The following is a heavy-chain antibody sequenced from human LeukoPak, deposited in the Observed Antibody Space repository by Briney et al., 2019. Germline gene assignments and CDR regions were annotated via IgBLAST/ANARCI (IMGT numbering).Heavy chain of an antibody. CDR2: ISGSGSGGST. J-gene: IGHJ4*02. CDR3: AKATSVTTLFDY. V-gene: IGHV3-23*01. Sequence: GGSLRLSCAASGFTFSSYGMSWVRQAPGKGLEWVSAISGSGSGGSTYYADSVKGRFTISRDNSKNTLYLQMNSLRVKDTAVYYCAKATSVTTLFDYWGQGTLVTVSS. CDR1: GFTFSSYG. D-gene: IGHD4-17*01.